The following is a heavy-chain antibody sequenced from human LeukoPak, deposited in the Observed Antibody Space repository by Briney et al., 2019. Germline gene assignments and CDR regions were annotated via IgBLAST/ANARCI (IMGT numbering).Heavy chain of an antibody. Sequence: SGRSLRLSCAASGFTFSSYAMHWVRQAPGKGLEWVAVISYDGSNKYYADSVKGRFTISRDNSKNTLYLQMNSLRAEDTAVYYCAREGSSGIDYWGQGTLVTVSS. CDR2: ISYDGSNK. D-gene: IGHD3-22*01. CDR1: GFTFSSYA. CDR3: AREGSSGIDY. J-gene: IGHJ4*02. V-gene: IGHV3-30-3*01.